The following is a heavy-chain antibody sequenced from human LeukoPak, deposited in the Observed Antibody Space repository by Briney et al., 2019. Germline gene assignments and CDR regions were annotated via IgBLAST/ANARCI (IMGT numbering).Heavy chain of an antibody. CDR3: AADRHLGATTGFGF. Sequence: GTSVKVSFKSSGFTLVNSAVHWVRQARGQSLEWIGWIVVGSGDATYAQRFQERLTITRDKSTSTAYVELRSLRSEDTAVYYCAADRHLGATTGFGFWGQGTLVTVSS. V-gene: IGHV1-58*01. D-gene: IGHD1-26*01. CDR2: IVVGSGDA. J-gene: IGHJ4*02. CDR1: GFTLVNSA.